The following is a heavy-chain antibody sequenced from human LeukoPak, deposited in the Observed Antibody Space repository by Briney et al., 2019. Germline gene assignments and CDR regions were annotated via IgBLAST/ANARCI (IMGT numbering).Heavy chain of an antibody. D-gene: IGHD5-18*01. Sequence: PGGSLRLSCAASGFTFSDYYMSWIRQAPGKGLEWVSHISSSGSTIYYADSVKGRFTISRDNAKNSLYLQMNSLRAEDTAVYYCARDNRGGYSYGSVDYWGQGTLVTVSS. CDR1: GFTFSDYY. CDR3: ARDNRGGYSYGSVDY. CDR2: ISSSGSTI. J-gene: IGHJ4*02. V-gene: IGHV3-11*04.